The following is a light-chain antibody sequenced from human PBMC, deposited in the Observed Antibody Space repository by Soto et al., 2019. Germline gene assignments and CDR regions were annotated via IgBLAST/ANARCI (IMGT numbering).Light chain of an antibody. V-gene: IGLV2-14*01. CDR1: SSDVGGYNY. CDR2: EVS. Sequence: HSALTQPASVSGSPGQSITISCTGTSSDVGGYNYVSWYQQHPGKAPKLMIYEVSNRPSGVSNRFSGSKSGNTASLTISGLQAEDEADYYCSSYTSSSILYVFGTGTKVTVL. J-gene: IGLJ1*01. CDR3: SSYTSSSILYV.